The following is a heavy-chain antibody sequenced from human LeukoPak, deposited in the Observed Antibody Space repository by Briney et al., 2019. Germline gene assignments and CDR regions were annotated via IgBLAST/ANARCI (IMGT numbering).Heavy chain of an antibody. Sequence: GGSLRLSCAASGFTFSSYWMSWVRQAPGKGLEWVANIKQDGSEKYYVDSVKGRFTISRDNAKNSLYLQMNSLRAEDTAVYYCARHTNWNEEYNWFDPWGQGTLVTVSS. CDR3: ARHTNWNEEYNWFDP. V-gene: IGHV3-7*01. J-gene: IGHJ5*02. CDR1: GFTFSSYW. D-gene: IGHD1-1*01. CDR2: IKQDGSEK.